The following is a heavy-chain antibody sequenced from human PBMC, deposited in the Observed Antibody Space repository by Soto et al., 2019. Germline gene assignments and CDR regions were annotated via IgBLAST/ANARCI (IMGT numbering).Heavy chain of an antibody. CDR1: GGSISSGGYY. CDR2: IYYSGST. CDR3: ARSSWYYYGMDV. Sequence: LSLTCTVSGGSISSGGYYWSWIRQHPGKGLEWIGYIYYSGSTYYNPSLKGRVTISVDTSKNQFSLKLSSVTAADTAVYYCARSSWYYYGMDVWGQGTSVTVSS. V-gene: IGHV4-31*03. D-gene: IGHD6-13*01. J-gene: IGHJ6*02.